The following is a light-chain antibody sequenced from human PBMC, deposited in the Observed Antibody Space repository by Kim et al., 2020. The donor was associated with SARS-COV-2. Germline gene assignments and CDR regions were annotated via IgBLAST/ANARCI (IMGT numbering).Light chain of an antibody. CDR3: QKYDRAPLT. Sequence: ASIGDEVTIACRASQDISNYLVWYQQKPGKVPKLLISRASTLQSGVPSQFSGSGSGTDFTLTVSSLQPEDVATYYCQKYDRAPLTFGGGTKVDIK. V-gene: IGKV1-27*01. CDR2: RAS. J-gene: IGKJ4*01. CDR1: QDISNY.